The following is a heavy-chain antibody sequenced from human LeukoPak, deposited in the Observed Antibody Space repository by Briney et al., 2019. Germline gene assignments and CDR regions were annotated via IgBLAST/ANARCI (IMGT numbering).Heavy chain of an antibody. CDR1: EFTFDSYN. D-gene: IGHD3-10*01. CDR3: ARDRGTGGGRDY. J-gene: IGHJ4*02. Sequence: GGSLRLSCAASEFTFDSYNMNWVRQAPGKGLEWVSSIRSSSSYIYYADSVKGRFTISRDNAKSSLYLQMNSLRAEDTAVYYRARDRGTGGGRDYWGQGTLVTVFS. V-gene: IGHV3-21*01. CDR2: IRSSSSYI.